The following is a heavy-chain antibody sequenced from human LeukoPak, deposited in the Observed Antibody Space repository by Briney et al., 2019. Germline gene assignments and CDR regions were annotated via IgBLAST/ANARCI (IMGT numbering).Heavy chain of an antibody. CDR3: AREVQGLEH. CDR1: GFTFSSYA. V-gene: IGHV3-30-3*01. CDR2: ISYDGSNK. J-gene: IGHJ4*02. D-gene: IGHD1-1*01. Sequence: GGSLRLSCAASGFTFSSYAMHWVRQAPGKGLEWVAVISYDGSNKYYSDSVKGRFTISRDNSKNTLYLQMNSLRAEDTAVYYCAREVQGLEHWGQGTLVTVSS.